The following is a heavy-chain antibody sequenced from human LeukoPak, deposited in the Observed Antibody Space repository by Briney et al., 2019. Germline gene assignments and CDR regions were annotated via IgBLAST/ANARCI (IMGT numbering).Heavy chain of an antibody. J-gene: IGHJ4*02. Sequence: GGSLRLSCAASGFMFDDYGMSWVRQAPGKGLEWVSSISRSSSYIYYADSVKGRFTISRDNAKNSLYLQMNSLRAEDTAVYYCARYLDYGDYFYFDYWGQGTLVTVSS. V-gene: IGHV3-21*01. CDR1: GFMFDDYG. CDR3: ARYLDYGDYFYFDY. D-gene: IGHD4-17*01. CDR2: ISRSSSYI.